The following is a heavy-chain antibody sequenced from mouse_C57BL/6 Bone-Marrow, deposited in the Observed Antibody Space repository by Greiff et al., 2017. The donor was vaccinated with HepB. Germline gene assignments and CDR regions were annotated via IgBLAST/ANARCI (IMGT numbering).Heavy chain of an antibody. CDR2: ISSGSSTI. Sequence: EVMLVESGGGLVKPGGSLKLSCAASGFTFSDYGMHWVRQAPEKGLEWVAYISSGSSTIYYADTVKGRFTISRDNAKKTLFLKMTSLRSEDTAMYYCARNMVTTYYAIDYWGKGTSVTVSS. J-gene: IGHJ4*01. V-gene: IGHV5-17*01. D-gene: IGHD2-2*01. CDR1: GFTFSDYG. CDR3: ARNMVTTYYAIDY.